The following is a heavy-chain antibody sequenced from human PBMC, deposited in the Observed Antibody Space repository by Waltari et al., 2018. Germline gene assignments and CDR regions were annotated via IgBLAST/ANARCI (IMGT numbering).Heavy chain of an antibody. CDR2: IWNDGVTT. CDR1: GLPFSTYA. Sequence: QVQLMESGGGVVQPGRSLRLSCATSGLPFSTYALHWVRQAPGKGLEWVAIIWNDGVTTYYADAVQGRFTISRDNSKNTLFLQMNSLRIEDTALYYCATEILIGGASTGYFQHWGQGTLVTASS. J-gene: IGHJ1*01. V-gene: IGHV3-33*08. D-gene: IGHD2-2*01. CDR3: ATEILIGGASTGYFQH.